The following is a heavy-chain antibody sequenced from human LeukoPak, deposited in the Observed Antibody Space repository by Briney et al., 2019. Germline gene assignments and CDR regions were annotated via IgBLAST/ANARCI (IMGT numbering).Heavy chain of an antibody. D-gene: IGHD2-15*01. CDR2: IYHSGST. CDR1: GVSISTYY. J-gene: IGHJ3*01. Sequence: PSETLSLTCTVSGVSISTYYWSWIRQPPGKGLEWIGYIYHSGSTNQNPSLKSRVTISVDTSENQFSLKLTSVTAADTAVYYCARMVIRAYCSGGSCYEHAFDVWGQGTMVTVSS. CDR3: ARMVIRAYCSGGSCYEHAFDV. V-gene: IGHV4-59*08.